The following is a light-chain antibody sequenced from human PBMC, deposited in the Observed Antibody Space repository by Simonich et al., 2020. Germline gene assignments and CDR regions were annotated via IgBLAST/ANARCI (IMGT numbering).Light chain of an antibody. CDR3: QQRSNWPPIT. V-gene: IGKV3-11*01. CDR2: DAS. Sequence: EIVLTQSPATLSLSPGERATLSCRASQSVSSYLAWYQQKPGQAPRLLIYDASNRAHGSPTRCSGSGYGTDFTLTIRSLEPEDFAVYYCQQRSNWPPITFGQGTKLEIK. CDR1: QSVSSY. J-gene: IGKJ2*01.